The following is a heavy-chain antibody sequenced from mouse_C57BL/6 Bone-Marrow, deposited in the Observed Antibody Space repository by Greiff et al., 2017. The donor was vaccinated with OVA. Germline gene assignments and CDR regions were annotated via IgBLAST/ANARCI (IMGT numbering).Heavy chain of an antibody. CDR3: ARAPITTVGGGYFDV. D-gene: IGHD1-1*01. CDR2: ISYDGSN. V-gene: IGHV3-6*01. J-gene: IGHJ1*03. Sequence: EVQLMESGPGLVKPSQSLSLTCSVTGYSITSGYYWNWIRQFPGNKLEWMGYISYDGSNNYNPSLKNRISITRDTSKNQFFLKLNSVTTEDTATYYCARAPITTVGGGYFDVWGTGTTVTVSS. CDR1: GYSITSGYY.